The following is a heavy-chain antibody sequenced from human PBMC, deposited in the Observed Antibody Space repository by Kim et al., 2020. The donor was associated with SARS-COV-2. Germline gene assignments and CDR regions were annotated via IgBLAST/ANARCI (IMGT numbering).Heavy chain of an antibody. Sequence: GGSLRLSCAASGFPFSLYDMHWVSQAPGKGLEWVSYISTTSSSKYYADSAKGRFTVSRDNAKNSVFLQMKRLRADDTAVYFCAIVQISNLVTWDWGQVTQVTVSA. D-gene: IGHD2-21*02. V-gene: IGHV3-48*01. CDR2: ISTTSSSK. J-gene: IGHJ4*02. CDR1: GFPFSLYD. CDR3: AIVQISNLVTWD.